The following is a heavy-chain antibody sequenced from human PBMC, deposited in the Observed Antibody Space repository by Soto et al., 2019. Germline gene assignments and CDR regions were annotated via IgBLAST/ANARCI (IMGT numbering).Heavy chain of an antibody. CDR2: ISSDGKNN. CDR1: GLTFSAYA. J-gene: IGHJ3*02. V-gene: IGHV3-30*04. Sequence: GGSLRLSCAASGLTFSAYAMHWVRQAPGTGPEWVAVISSDGKNNNYADSVKGRFTISRDNSKNTLYLQMNSLRAEDAAVYYCARTFACLKTSCFRPFDIWGQGTMVTVSS. CDR3: ARTFACLKTSCFRPFDI. D-gene: IGHD2-21*01.